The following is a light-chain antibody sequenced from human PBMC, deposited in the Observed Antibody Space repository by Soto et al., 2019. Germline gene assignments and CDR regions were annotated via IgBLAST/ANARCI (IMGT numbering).Light chain of an antibody. CDR2: AAS. CDR3: QQSYSTTPT. Sequence: DIPMTQSPSSLSASVGDRVTITCRASQSISSYLNWYQQKPGKAPKLLIYAASSLQSGVPSRFSGSGSGTDCTLTISSLQPEDFPTYYCQQSYSTTPTFGQGTKVDIK. J-gene: IGKJ1*01. V-gene: IGKV1-39*01. CDR1: QSISSY.